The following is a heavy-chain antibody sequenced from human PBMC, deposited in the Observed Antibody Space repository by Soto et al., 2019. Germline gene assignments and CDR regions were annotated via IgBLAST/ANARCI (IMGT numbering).Heavy chain of an antibody. V-gene: IGHV3-53*01. CDR2: IYRGGST. D-gene: IGHD2-15*01. CDR1: GFTVSSNY. CDR3: ARDPPQDPGDAFDI. Sequence: EVQLVESGGGLIQPGGSLRLSCAASGFTVSSNYMSWVRQAPGKGLEWVSVIYRGGSTKYADSVKGRFTISRDDSKNTLYLKMNSLRAEDTAGYYCARDPPQDPGDAFDIWGQGTMVTVSS. J-gene: IGHJ3*02.